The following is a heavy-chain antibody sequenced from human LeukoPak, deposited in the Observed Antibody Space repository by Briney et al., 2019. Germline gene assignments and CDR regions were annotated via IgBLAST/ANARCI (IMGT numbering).Heavy chain of an antibody. Sequence: ASVKVSCKASGYTLTSYYMHWVRQAPGQGLEWMGIINPSGGSTSYAQKFQGRVTMTRDTSTSTVYMELSSLRSEDTAVYCCGRDLWGSGSYLGYWGQGTLVTVSS. CDR3: GRDLWGSGSYLGY. CDR2: INPSGGST. J-gene: IGHJ4*02. D-gene: IGHD1-26*01. V-gene: IGHV1-46*03. CDR1: GYTLTSYY.